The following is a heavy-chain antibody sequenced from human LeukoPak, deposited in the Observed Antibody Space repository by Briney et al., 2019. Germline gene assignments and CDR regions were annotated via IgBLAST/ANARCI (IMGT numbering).Heavy chain of an antibody. CDR1: GGSISSYY. D-gene: IGHD5-12*01. Sequence: SQTLSLTCTVSGGSISSYYWSWLRQPPGKGLEWIGYIYYSGSTNYNPSLKSRVTISVDTSKNQFSLKLSSVTAADTAVYYCASEYSGYADQNAFDIWGQGTMVTVSS. CDR3: ASEYSGYADQNAFDI. V-gene: IGHV4-59*01. J-gene: IGHJ3*02. CDR2: IYYSGST.